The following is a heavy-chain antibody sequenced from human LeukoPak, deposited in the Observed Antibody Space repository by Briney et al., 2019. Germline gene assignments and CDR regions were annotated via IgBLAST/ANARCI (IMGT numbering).Heavy chain of an antibody. D-gene: IGHD5-24*01. V-gene: IGHV3-7*04. CDR1: GFPFSSYW. Sequence: GGSLRLSCVASGFPFSSYWMTWVRQAPGKGLEWVANIKQDGSKKSYVDSVKGQFTISRDNAKNSLYLQMNSLRAEDTAIYYCTRVGYIDEGIDYWGQGTLVTVSS. CDR3: TRVGYIDEGIDY. J-gene: IGHJ4*02. CDR2: IKQDGSKK.